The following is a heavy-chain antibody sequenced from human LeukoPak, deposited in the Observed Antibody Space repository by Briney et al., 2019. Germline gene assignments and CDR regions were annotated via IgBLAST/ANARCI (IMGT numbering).Heavy chain of an antibody. D-gene: IGHD2-21*01. CDR2: IHYSGRT. J-gene: IGHJ5*02. CDR1: GVFINGDY. CDR3: AKETVVVPADDWFGP. V-gene: IGHV4-59*01. Sequence: SETLSLTCTVSGVFINGDYWSWIRQTPGKGLEWIGYIHYSGRTSYNPSLKSRVTISVDTSKNQFSLRLASVTAADTAIYYCAKETVVVPADDWFGPWGQGTLVTVSS.